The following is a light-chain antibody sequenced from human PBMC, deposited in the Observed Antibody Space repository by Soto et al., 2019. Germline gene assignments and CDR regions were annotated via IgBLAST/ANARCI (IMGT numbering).Light chain of an antibody. Sequence: EVVLIQSPATLSLSPGERATLSCRASQSVNTYLAWYQHKPGQAPRLLIYDASNRASGIPARFSGRGSETDFTLPISSLEPEDSGVYYCQLRAYWPSLSFGGGTKVEI. J-gene: IGKJ4*01. V-gene: IGKV3-11*01. CDR1: QSVNTY. CDR2: DAS. CDR3: QLRAYWPSLS.